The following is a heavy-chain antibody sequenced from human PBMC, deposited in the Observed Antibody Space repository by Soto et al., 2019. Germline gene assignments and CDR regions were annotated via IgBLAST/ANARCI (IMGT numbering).Heavy chain of an antibody. CDR3: AREVPSGDDAFDI. Sequence: PSETLSLTCAVYGGPIRNYYWSWIRQLPGKGLEWIGEINHSGRTNYNPSLKSRLSISADTSKSQFSLKVSSLTAADTAVYYCAREVPSGDDAFDIWGQGTMVTVSS. CDR2: INHSGRT. J-gene: IGHJ3*02. D-gene: IGHD1-1*01. CDR1: GGPIRNYY. V-gene: IGHV4-34*01.